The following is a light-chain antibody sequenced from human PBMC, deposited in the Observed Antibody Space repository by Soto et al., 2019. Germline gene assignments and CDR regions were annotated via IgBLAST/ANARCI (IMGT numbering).Light chain of an antibody. V-gene: IGLV2-23*02. J-gene: IGLJ1*01. Sequence: QSVLTQPASVAGSAGQSITTSCTGTNSDVGSYNLVSWYQQHPGKAPKLMIYEVSKRPSGVSNRFSGSKSGNTASLTISGLQAEDEADYYCCSYAGSSTLYVFGTGTKVTVL. CDR2: EVS. CDR3: CSYAGSSTLYV. CDR1: NSDVGSYNL.